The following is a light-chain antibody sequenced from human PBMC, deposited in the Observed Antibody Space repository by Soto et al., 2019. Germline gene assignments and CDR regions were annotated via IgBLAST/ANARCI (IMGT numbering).Light chain of an antibody. J-gene: IGKJ4*01. V-gene: IGKV3D-15*02. Sequence: EIVMTQSPATLSVSPGERATLSCRASQSVSSNLAWYQQKPGQAPRLLIYGASTRATGIPARFSGSGSGTEFTLTISSLQSEDFAVYYCQQHGTSPELTFGGGTRVEIK. CDR3: QQHGTSPELT. CDR1: QSVSSN. CDR2: GAS.